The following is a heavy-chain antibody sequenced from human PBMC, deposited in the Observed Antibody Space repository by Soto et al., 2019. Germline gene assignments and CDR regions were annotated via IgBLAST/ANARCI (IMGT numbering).Heavy chain of an antibody. Sequence: QVQLVQSGAEVKNPGASVKVSCKASGYTFTSYDINWVRQATGQGLEWMGWMKPNSGNTGYAQKFQGRGTTTRNTSISTAYMELSSLRSEDTAVYDCAREGRSIAVAGYDYGRDVWGQGTTVTVSS. V-gene: IGHV1-8*01. CDR2: MKPNSGNT. D-gene: IGHD6-19*01. CDR1: GYTFTSYD. CDR3: AREGRSIAVAGYDYGRDV. J-gene: IGHJ6*02.